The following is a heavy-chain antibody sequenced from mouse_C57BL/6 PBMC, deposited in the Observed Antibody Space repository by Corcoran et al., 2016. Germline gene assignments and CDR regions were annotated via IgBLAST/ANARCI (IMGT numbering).Heavy chain of an antibody. CDR2: IYPGDGDT. CDR3: AYSNYFYAMDY. CDR1: GYAFSSYW. Sequence: QVQLQQSGAELVKPGASVKISCKASGYAFSSYWMNWVKQRPGKGLEWMGQIYPGDGDTNYNGKFRGKATLTADKSSSTAYMQLSSLTSEDSAVYFCAYSNYFYAMDYWGQGTSVTVSS. J-gene: IGHJ4*01. V-gene: IGHV1-80*01. D-gene: IGHD2-5*01.